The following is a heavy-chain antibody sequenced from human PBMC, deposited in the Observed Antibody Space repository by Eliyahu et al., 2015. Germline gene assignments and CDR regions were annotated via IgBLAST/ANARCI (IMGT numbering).Heavy chain of an antibody. Sequence: EVQLVESGGGLVKPGGSLXLSCEASGFTFSRXSMXWXRPXXGKGLGGVSSIGDSSSYIYYADSVKGRFTISRDNAKNSLYLQMNSLRAEDTAVYYCARDGTSPPPLGRSGYYTSSKYYFDYWGQGTLVTVSS. CDR3: ARDGTSPPPLGRSGYYTSSKYYFDY. V-gene: IGHV3-21*01. D-gene: IGHD3-3*01. J-gene: IGHJ4*02. CDR1: GFTFSRXS. CDR2: IGDSSSYI.